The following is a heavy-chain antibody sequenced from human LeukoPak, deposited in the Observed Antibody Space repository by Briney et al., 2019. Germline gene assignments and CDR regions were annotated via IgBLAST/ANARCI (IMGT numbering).Heavy chain of an antibody. Sequence: SETLSLTCTVSGGSISSSSYYWGWIRQPPGKGLEWIGSIYYSGSTYYNPSLKSRVTISVDTSKNQFSLKLSSVTAADTAVYYCARGGGISHYYYYMDVWGKGTTVTISS. CDR3: ARGGGISHYYYYMDV. CDR2: IYYSGST. V-gene: IGHV4-39*07. D-gene: IGHD6-13*01. J-gene: IGHJ6*03. CDR1: GGSISSSSYY.